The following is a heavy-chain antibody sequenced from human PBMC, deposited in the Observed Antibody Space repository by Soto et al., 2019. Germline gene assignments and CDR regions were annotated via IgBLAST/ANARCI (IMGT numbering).Heavy chain of an antibody. D-gene: IGHD6-13*01. CDR2: ISSSSSYK. J-gene: IGHJ3*02. V-gene: IGHV3-21*01. CDR3: ARGFYGIAAAGNAFDI. Sequence: GGSLRLSCAASGFTFSSYSMNWVRQAPGKGLEWVSSISSSSSYKYYADSVKGRFTISRDNAKNSLYLQMNSLRAEDTAVYYCARGFYGIAAAGNAFDIWGQGTMVTVSS. CDR1: GFTFSSYS.